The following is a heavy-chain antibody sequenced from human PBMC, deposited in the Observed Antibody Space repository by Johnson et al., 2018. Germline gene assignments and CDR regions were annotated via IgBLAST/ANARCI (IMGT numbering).Heavy chain of an antibody. V-gene: IGHV3-30*18. CDR2: ISFDGSNK. Sequence: VQLLETGGILVQPGRSLRLSCAASGFTFSSYGMHWVRQAPGKGLEWVTVISFDGSNKYYADSVKGRFTISRDNAKNTLYLQMNSLRAEDTAVYYCANMRWLQPDAAAFAIWGQGTMVTVSS. D-gene: IGHD5-24*01. CDR1: GFTFSSYG. J-gene: IGHJ3*02. CDR3: ANMRWLQPDAAAFAI.